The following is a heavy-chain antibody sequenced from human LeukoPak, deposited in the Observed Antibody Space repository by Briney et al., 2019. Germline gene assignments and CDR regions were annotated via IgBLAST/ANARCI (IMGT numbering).Heavy chain of an antibody. V-gene: IGHV3-30*03. CDR1: GFTFSSYG. D-gene: IGHD6-13*01. CDR3: AREAQQQLVRDKPPLDY. Sequence: GGSLRLSCAASGFTFSSYGMHWVRQAPGKGLEWVAVISYDGSNKYYADSVKGRFTISRDNSKNTLYLQMNSLRAEDTAVYYCAREAQQQLVRDKPPLDYWGQGTLVTVSS. CDR2: ISYDGSNK. J-gene: IGHJ4*02.